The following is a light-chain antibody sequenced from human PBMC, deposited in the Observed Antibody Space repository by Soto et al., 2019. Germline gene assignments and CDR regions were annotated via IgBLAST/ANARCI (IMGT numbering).Light chain of an antibody. CDR1: SSNIGSYNY. J-gene: IGLJ1*01. CDR3: IAYRGSDTSFL. CDR2: EVR. Sequence: SVLTQPASVSGSPGQSITNSRTGTSSNIGSYNYVAWYQQFPDKTPKLTIYEVRSRPSGVPFRCSGAESGNTASLTISVLQPAEEADYYCIAYRGSDTSFLFGTETKVPV. V-gene: IGLV2-14*01.